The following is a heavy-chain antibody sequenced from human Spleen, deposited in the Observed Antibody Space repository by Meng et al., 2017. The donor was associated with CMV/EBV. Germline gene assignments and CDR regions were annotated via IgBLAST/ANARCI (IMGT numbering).Heavy chain of an antibody. CDR2: ITPSGGKT. CDR1: GYTFTSYY. CDR3: SSAPGDY. V-gene: IGHV1-46*03. D-gene: IGHD6-13*01. Sequence: ASVKVSCKAFGYTFTSYYMHWVRQAPGQGLEWMGIITPSGGKTRFAQKFQGRVTMTSDTSTSTVYMELSSLRSEDTAVYYCSSAPGDYWGQGTLVTVSS. J-gene: IGHJ4*02.